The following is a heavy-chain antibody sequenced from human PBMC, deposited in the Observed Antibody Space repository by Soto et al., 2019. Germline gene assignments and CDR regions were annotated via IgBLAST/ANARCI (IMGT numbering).Heavy chain of an antibody. CDR2: VRGWGGST. CDR1: GCIFSDLA. D-gene: IGHD1-26*01. CDR3: SGLRRWVGATSDRAFDI. J-gene: IGHJ3*02. Sequence: GGSLRLSCAASGCIFSDLAMSWVRQAPGKGLEGGSAVRGWGGSTRYADAVKGRFTISRDNSKNTVFLQMTSLRADDTAVYYCSGLRRWVGATSDRAFDIWGQGTMVTVPS. V-gene: IGHV3-23*01.